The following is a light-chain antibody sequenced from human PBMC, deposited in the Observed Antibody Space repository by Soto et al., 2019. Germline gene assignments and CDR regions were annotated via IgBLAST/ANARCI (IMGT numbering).Light chain of an antibody. CDR3: NSYTSKSTGV. J-gene: IGLJ1*01. CDR1: SSDVGGYNY. V-gene: IGLV2-14*01. Sequence: QSVLTQPASVSGSPGQSITISCTGTSSDVGGYNYVSWYQQHPGKAPKLIIYEVSNRPSGVSNRFSGSKSVNTASLTISGLQAEEEAEYYCNSYTSKSTGVFGTGTKLTVL. CDR2: EVS.